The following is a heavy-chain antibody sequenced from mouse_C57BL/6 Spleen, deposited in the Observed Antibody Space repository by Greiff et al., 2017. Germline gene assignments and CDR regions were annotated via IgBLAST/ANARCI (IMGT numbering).Heavy chain of an antibody. CDR3: AIYYGYDEDYFDY. J-gene: IGHJ2*01. CDR2: IDPEDGET. CDR1: GFNIKDYY. D-gene: IGHD2-2*01. Sequence: EVQLQQSGAELVKPGASVKLSCTASGFNIKDYYMHWVKQRTEQGLEWIGRIDPEDGETKYDPKFQGKATLTADTSSNTAYLQLSSLTSEDTAVYYCAIYYGYDEDYFDYWGQGTTLTVSS. V-gene: IGHV14-2*01.